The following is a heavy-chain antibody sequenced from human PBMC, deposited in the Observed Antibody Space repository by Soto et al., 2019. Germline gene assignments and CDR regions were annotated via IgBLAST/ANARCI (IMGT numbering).Heavy chain of an antibody. CDR2: ISGRGDAT. Sequence: PGGSLRLSCTVSGVTFGSCAMSWVRQAPGKGLEWVSAISGRGDATYYADSVKGRFTISRDNSKDTLYLQMTSLRAEDSAVYYCATRFTIVVAPSVPFDYWGQGASVTVSS. D-gene: IGHD3-3*01. V-gene: IGHV3-23*01. CDR3: ATRFTIVVAPSVPFDY. J-gene: IGHJ4*02. CDR1: GVTFGSCA.